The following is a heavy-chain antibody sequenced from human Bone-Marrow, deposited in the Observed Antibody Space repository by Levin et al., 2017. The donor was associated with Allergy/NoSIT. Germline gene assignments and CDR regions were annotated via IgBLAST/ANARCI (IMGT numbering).Heavy chain of an antibody. D-gene: IGHD5-18*01. V-gene: IGHV4-61*01. J-gene: IGHJ4*02. CDR2: VHRNGNT. CDR3: ARDYTYGSGLDY. CDR1: GVSVNAASYY. Sequence: SETLFLTCSVSGVSVNAASYYWSWIRQPPGKGLEWIGYVHRNGNTKYNASLTSRVTISLDTSKNQFSLRLNSVTAADTAVYYCARDYTYGSGLDYWGQGTLVTVSS.